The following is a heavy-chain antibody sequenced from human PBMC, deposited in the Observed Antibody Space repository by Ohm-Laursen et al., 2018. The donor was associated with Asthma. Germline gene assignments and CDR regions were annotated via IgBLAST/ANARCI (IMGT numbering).Heavy chain of an antibody. CDR1: GGTFSSYA. J-gene: IGHJ4*02. D-gene: IGHD2-15*01. V-gene: IGHV1-69*13. CDR3: GRKWGSCITSTCYSLDF. Sequence: GASVKVSCKASGGTFSSYAIGWVRQAPGQGLEWMGGINSVFATTDYGQKFRGRVTITADESTAPVYMELSSLRPDDTALYYFGRKWGSCITSTCYSLDFWGQGTLITVSS. CDR2: INSVFATT.